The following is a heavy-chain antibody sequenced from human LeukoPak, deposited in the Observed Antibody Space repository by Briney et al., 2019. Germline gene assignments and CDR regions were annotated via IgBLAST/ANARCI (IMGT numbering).Heavy chain of an antibody. J-gene: IGHJ3*02. Sequence: PGGSLRLSCAASGFTFSSYGMHWVRQAPGKGLEWVAVIWNDGSNKYYADSVKGRFTISRDNSKNALYLQMNSLRAEDTALYYCAKCNLNNCREGFDIWGQGTMVTVSS. D-gene: IGHD1-20*01. CDR3: AKCNLNNCREGFDI. V-gene: IGHV3-33*06. CDR2: IWNDGSNK. CDR1: GFTFSSYG.